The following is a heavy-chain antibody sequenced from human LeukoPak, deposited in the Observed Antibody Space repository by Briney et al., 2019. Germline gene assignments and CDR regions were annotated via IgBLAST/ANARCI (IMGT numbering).Heavy chain of an antibody. CDR2: ISSSGSTI. CDR3: ARLTTVTIGDYYYYNGIDV. Sequence: GGSLRLSCAASGFTFSSYEMNWVRQAPGKGLEWVSYISSSGSTIYYADSVKGRYTISRDNAKNSLYLQMNSLRAEDTAVYYCARLTTVTIGDYYYYNGIDVWGQGTTVTVSS. V-gene: IGHV3-48*03. D-gene: IGHD4-17*01. J-gene: IGHJ6*02. CDR1: GFTFSSYE.